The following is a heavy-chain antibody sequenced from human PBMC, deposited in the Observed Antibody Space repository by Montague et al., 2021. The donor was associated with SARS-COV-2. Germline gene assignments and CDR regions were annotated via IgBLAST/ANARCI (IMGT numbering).Heavy chain of an antibody. CDR3: ARVRYYGSGTSLGMDV. J-gene: IGHJ6*02. D-gene: IGHD3-10*01. Sequence: SETLSLTYAVYGGSFSGYYWSWIRQPPGKGLEWIGEINHSGSTNYNPSLKSRVTISVDTSKNQFSLKLSSVTAADMAVYYCARVRYYGSGTSLGMDVWGQGTTVTVSS. CDR2: INHSGST. V-gene: IGHV4-34*01. CDR1: GGSFSGYY.